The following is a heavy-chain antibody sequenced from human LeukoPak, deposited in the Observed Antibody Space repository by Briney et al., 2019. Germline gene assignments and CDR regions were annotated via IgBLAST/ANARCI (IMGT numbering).Heavy chain of an antibody. CDR1: GFTFNYYW. CDR2: KQQDGRET. Sequence: GGAPRLFCGTSGFTFNYYWQTWFRQAPGKGRLGWANKQQDGRETNYVASVKGRFIISRDNAKNSLYLQMNSLRDEDTAVYYCARVRKLRTRGVMDPLDYWGQGTLVTVSS. J-gene: IGHJ4*02. CDR3: ARVRKLRTRGVMDPLDY. D-gene: IGHD3-10*01. V-gene: IGHV3-7*01.